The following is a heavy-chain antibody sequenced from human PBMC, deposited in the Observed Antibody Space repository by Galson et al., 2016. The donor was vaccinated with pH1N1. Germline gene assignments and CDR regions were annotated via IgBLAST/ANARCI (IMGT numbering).Heavy chain of an antibody. J-gene: IGHJ5*02. V-gene: IGHV1-69*05. Sequence: SVKVSCKASGVTFNSNAFTWVRQAPGQGPEWMGGIIPMFGITNYAQKFQGRVTISTDELKSIAFMELSSLTSDDTAVYYCARGQGYHLQRGWFDPWGQGTLVSVSS. D-gene: IGHD2-15*01. CDR1: GVTFNSNA. CDR2: IIPMFGIT. CDR3: ARGQGYHLQRGWFDP.